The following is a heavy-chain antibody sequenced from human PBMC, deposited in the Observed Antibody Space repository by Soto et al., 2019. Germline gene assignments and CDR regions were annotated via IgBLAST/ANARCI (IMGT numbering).Heavy chain of an antibody. CDR2: IVGDSGNT. D-gene: IGHD3-10*01. CDR3: ATVSGYGSGSRRFDS. V-gene: IGHV1-18*01. J-gene: IGHJ4*02. Sequence: QVQVMQSGAQLTQPGASVKVSCETSGYPLPTYGLSWVRQAPGQGLEWMGWIVGDSGNTVYAQKFQGRVTMYRDTSTSTGYMELRRLTSDDSALYYCATVSGYGSGSRRFDSWGQGTLVSVSS. CDR1: GYPLPTYG.